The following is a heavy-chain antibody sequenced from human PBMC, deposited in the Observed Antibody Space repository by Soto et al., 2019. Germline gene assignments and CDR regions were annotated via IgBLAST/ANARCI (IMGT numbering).Heavy chain of an antibody. CDR2: ISGSGGST. CDR1: GFTFSSYA. V-gene: IGHV3-23*01. D-gene: IGHD6-13*01. J-gene: IGHJ6*02. CDR3: AKGAAAAGLYYYYYGMDV. Sequence: PGGSLRLSCAASGFTFSSYAMSWVRQAPGKGLEWVSAISGSGGSTYYADSVKGRFAISRDNSKNTLYLQMNSLRAEDTAVYYCAKGAAAAGLYYYYYGMDVWGQGTKVTVSS.